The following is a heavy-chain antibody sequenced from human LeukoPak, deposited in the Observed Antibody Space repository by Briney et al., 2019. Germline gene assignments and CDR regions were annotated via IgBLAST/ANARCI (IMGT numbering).Heavy chain of an antibody. CDR2: RYYSGST. J-gene: IGHJ1*01. V-gene: IGHV4-59*01. CDR1: GGSISSYY. CDR3: ARVRGDFEPD. Sequence: SETLSLTCSVSGGSISSYYWTWIRQPPGKGLEWIGYRYYSGSTTYNPSLKSRVTISVDTSKSQFSLKLISVTAADTAIYYCARVRGDFEPDWGQGTLVTVSS. D-gene: IGHD3-16*01.